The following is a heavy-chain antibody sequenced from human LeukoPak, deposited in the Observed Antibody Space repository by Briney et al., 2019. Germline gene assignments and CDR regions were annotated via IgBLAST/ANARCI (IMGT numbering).Heavy chain of an antibody. CDR1: GFTFSSYW. J-gene: IGHJ3*02. D-gene: IGHD2-8*02. CDR2: IKQDGSEK. Sequence: GGSLRLSCAASGFTFSSYWMSWVRQAPGKGLEWVANIKQDGSEKYYVDSVKGRFTISRDNAKNSLYLQMNSLRAEDTAVYYCARAPQVLQLGAFDIWGQGTMVTVSS. CDR3: ARAPQVLQLGAFDI. V-gene: IGHV3-7*03.